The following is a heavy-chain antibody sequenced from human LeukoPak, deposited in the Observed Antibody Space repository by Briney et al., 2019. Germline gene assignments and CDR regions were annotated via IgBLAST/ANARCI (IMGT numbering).Heavy chain of an antibody. CDR1: GFTFSSYS. D-gene: IGHD3-16*01. CDR3: ANGDYYYYGMDV. CDR2: ISSSSSYI. V-gene: IGHV3-21*01. J-gene: IGHJ6*02. Sequence: GGSLRLSCAASGFTFSSYSMSWVRQAPGKGLEWVSSISSSSSYIYYADSVKGRFTISRDNAKNSLYLQMNSLRAEDTAVYYCANGDYYYYGMDVWGQGTTVTVSS.